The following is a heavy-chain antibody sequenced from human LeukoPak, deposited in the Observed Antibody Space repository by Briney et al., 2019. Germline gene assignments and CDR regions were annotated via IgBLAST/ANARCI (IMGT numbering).Heavy chain of an antibody. CDR1: GGSFSGYY. J-gene: IGHJ5*02. CDR2: INHSGST. D-gene: IGHD6-19*01. CDR3: ARSAVAGTFNWFDP. Sequence: PSETLSLTCAVYGGSFSGYYWSWIRQPPGKGLEWIGEINHSGSTNYNPSLKSRVTMSVDTSKNQFSLKLSSVTAADTAVYYCARSAVAGTFNWFDPWGQGTLVTVSS. V-gene: IGHV4-34*01.